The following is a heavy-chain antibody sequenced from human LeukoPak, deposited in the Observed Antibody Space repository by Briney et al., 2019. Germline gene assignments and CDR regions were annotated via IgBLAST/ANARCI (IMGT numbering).Heavy chain of an antibody. V-gene: IGHV1-3*01. CDR1: GYTFTSYA. Sequence: ASVTVSCTASGYTFTSYAMHWVRQASGQRLEWMGWINAGNGNTKYSQKFQGRVTITRDTSASTAYMELSSLRSEDTAVYYCASIYSSGYTYYYYYGMDVWGQGTTVTVSS. CDR3: ASIYSSGYTYYYYYGMDV. CDR2: INAGNGNT. J-gene: IGHJ6*02. D-gene: IGHD3-22*01.